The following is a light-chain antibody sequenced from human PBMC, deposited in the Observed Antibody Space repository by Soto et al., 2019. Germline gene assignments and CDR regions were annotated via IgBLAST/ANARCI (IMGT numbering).Light chain of an antibody. CDR2: EVT. CDR1: RSDVGRYNY. J-gene: IGLJ2*01. V-gene: IGLV2-14*01. Sequence: QSALTQPASVSGSPGQSITISCTGTRSDVGRYNYVSWYQQHPGKAHKLLIYEVTYRPSGVSTRFSASKSGSTASLTISGIQAEDEDDYYCSSYSTTSSPHVLFGGGTKLTVL. CDR3: SSYSTTSSPHVL.